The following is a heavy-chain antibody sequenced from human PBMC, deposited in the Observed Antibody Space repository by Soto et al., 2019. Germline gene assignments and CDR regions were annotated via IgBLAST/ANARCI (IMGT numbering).Heavy chain of an antibody. D-gene: IGHD6-19*01. Sequence: SETLSLTCSVSGGSISSYYWSWIRQPPGKGLEWIGYVYYSGDTNYDPSLKSRVTISLDTSKNQVSLKLSSVTAADTAVYYCARSVEGHFDFWGQGILVTVS. CDR3: ARSVEGHFDF. J-gene: IGHJ4*01. CDR2: VYYSGDT. CDR1: GGSISSYY. V-gene: IGHV4-59*08.